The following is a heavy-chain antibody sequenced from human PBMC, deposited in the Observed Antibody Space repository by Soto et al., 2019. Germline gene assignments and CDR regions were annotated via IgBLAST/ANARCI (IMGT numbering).Heavy chain of an antibody. D-gene: IGHD3-16*01. Sequence: LRLSCAASGFTFRNYGMHWVRQAPGKGLEWMAVISYDGTNKYYADSVKGRFTISRDNSKNTLFLQMSSLRAEDTAVYYCTKGAEGGAYYGMDVWGQGTTVTVYS. CDR2: ISYDGTNK. V-gene: IGHV3-30*18. CDR1: GFTFRNYG. CDR3: TKGAEGGAYYGMDV. J-gene: IGHJ6*02.